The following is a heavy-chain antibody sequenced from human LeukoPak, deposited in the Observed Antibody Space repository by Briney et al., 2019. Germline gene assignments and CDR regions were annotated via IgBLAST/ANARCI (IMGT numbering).Heavy chain of an antibody. CDR1: GFTFSNYA. D-gene: IGHD2-15*01. Sequence: PGGSLRLSCAASGFTFSNYAMSWVRQAPGKGLEWVSAISGSGGTTFYADSVKGRFTISRDNSKNTLYLQMNSLRAEDTAVYYCAKYCSGGNCYSGLYWGQGTLVTVSS. V-gene: IGHV3-23*01. CDR3: AKYCSGGNCYSGLY. CDR2: ISGSGGTT. J-gene: IGHJ4*02.